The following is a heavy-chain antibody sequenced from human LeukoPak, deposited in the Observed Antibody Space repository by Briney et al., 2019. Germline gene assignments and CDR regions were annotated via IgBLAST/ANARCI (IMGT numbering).Heavy chain of an antibody. CDR2: IYYSGST. CDR1: GGSINSYY. J-gene: IGHJ4*02. D-gene: IGHD5-24*01. V-gene: IGHV4-59*01. Sequence: SETLSLTXTVSGGSINSYYWNWIRQSPGEGLEWIGYIYYSGSTKYNPSLKSRVTISVDTSKNQFSLKLTSVTAADTAVYYCARDQRFTYWGQGTQVTVSS. CDR3: ARDQRFTY.